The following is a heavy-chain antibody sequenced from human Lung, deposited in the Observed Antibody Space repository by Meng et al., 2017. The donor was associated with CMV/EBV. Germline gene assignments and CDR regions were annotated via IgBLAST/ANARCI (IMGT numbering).Heavy chain of an antibody. CDR3: ARGGNFDP. Sequence: QFQMVRSGHELKKPGASVKVSCKASGYTFSTYTINWVRQAHGRGLEWMGWISTNTGTPTYTQGFTGRFVFSLDTSVSTAYLQISSLKAEDTAVYYCARGGNFDPWGQGTLVTVSS. V-gene: IGHV7-4-1*02. CDR2: ISTNTGTP. D-gene: IGHD2/OR15-2a*01. J-gene: IGHJ5*02. CDR1: GYTFSTYT.